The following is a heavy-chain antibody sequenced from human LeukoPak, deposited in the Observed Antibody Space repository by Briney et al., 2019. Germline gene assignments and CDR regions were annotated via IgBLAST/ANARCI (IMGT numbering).Heavy chain of an antibody. Sequence: KPGGSLRLSCAASGFTFSSYSMSWVRQAPGKGLEWVSSISSSSTYIYYADSVKGRFTISRDNAKNSLYLQMNSLRAEDTAVYYCARDGPYSSGLYCFDYWGQGTLVTVSS. D-gene: IGHD6-19*01. J-gene: IGHJ4*02. CDR3: ARDGPYSSGLYCFDY. CDR2: ISSSSTYI. V-gene: IGHV3-21*01. CDR1: GFTFSSYS.